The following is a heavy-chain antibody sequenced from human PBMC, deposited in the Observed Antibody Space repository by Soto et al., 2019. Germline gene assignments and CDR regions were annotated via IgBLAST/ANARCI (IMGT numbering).Heavy chain of an antibody. V-gene: IGHV3-48*01. CDR2: FSSSSGTI. J-gene: IGHJ5*02. D-gene: IGHD3-22*01. CDR3: AREGDSSGWYNWFAP. Sequence: EVHLVESGGGLVQPGGSLRLSCAASGFTFSSYNMHWFRQAPGKGLEWVSYFSSSSGTISYADSGKGRFTISRDNAKNSLDLQMNSLRGEDTAVYYCAREGDSSGWYNWFAPWGQGTLVTVSS. CDR1: GFTFSSYN.